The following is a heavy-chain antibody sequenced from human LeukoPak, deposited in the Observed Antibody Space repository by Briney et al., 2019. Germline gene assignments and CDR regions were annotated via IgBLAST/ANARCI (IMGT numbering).Heavy chain of an antibody. D-gene: IGHD6-13*01. Sequence: PSETLSLTCTVSGGSISSYYWSWIRQPPGKGLEWIGYIYYSGSTNYNPSLKSRVTISVDTSKNQFSLKLSSVTAADTAVYYCARDRLLAAAGTRWFDPWGQGTLVTVSS. J-gene: IGHJ5*02. CDR3: ARDRLLAAAGTRWFDP. CDR2: IYYSGST. V-gene: IGHV4-59*01. CDR1: GGSISSYY.